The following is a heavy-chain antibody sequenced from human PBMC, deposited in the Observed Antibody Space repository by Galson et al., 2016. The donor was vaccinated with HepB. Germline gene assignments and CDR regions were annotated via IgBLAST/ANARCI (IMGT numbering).Heavy chain of an antibody. D-gene: IGHD5-24*01. CDR3: ARVRDGDPSDL. J-gene: IGHJ1*01. Sequence: SLRLSCAGFGFTFSGFTMTWVRLAPGRGLEWLSSITATSAYVHYADSLRGRFTISRDNAKNSVYLQINSLRPEDTAIYFCARVRDGDPSDLWGQGTLVTVSS. CDR2: ITATSAYV. V-gene: IGHV3-21*01. CDR1: GFTFSGFT.